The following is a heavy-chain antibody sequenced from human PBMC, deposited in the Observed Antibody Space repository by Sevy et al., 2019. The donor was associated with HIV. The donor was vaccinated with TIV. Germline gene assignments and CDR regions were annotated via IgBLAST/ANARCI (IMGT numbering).Heavy chain of an antibody. D-gene: IGHD2-21*02. V-gene: IGHV1-69*13. J-gene: IGHJ4*02. Sequence: ASVKVSCKASGGTFSSYAISWVRQAPGQGLEWMGGIIPIFGTANYAQKFQGRVTITADESTSTAYMELSSLRSEDTALYYCASLNCGGDCYSNYYFDYWGQGTLVTVSS. CDR1: GGTFSSYA. CDR2: IIPIFGTA. CDR3: ASLNCGGDCYSNYYFDY.